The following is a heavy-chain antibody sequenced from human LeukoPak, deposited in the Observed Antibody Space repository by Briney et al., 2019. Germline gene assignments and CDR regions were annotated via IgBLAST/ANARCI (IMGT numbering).Heavy chain of an antibody. J-gene: IGHJ1*01. CDR1: GGSISSSSYY. D-gene: IGHD1-20*01. V-gene: IGHV4-39*01. CDR2: IYPSGAT. CDR3: VQNIPGAVEH. Sequence: SETLSLTCTVSGGSISSSSYYWGWLRRPPGKGLECIGNIYPSGATYYNPSLKSRVTISLDTSKSQFSLRLSSVTAADTAVYYCVQNIPGAVEHWGQGTLVTVSS.